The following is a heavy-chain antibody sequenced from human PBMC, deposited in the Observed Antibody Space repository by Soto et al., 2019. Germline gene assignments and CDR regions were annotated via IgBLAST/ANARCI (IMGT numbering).Heavy chain of an antibody. CDR3: ARHLSAEGAVVTTTGRKMAQAGLHDY. J-gene: IGHJ4*02. CDR1: GSSISISDYH. CDR2: IYYNGRT. D-gene: IGHD3-22*01. Sequence: QVQLQESGPGLVQPSETLSLTCSVSGSSISISDYHWAWIRQPPGKGLEWIGNIYYNGRTYYNPSLNSRVSMSLDTSKNHFSLMVTSVTAADTGVYYCARHLSAEGAVVTTTGRKMAQAGLHDYWGQGTLVTVSS. V-gene: IGHV4-39*01.